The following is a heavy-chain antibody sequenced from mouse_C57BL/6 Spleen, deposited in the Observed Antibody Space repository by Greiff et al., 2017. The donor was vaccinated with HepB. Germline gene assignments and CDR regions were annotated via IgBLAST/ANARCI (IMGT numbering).Heavy chain of an antibody. CDR1: GYTFTDYY. CDR2: IYPGSGNT. CDR3: ARESDGYYLYWYFDV. D-gene: IGHD2-3*01. J-gene: IGHJ1*03. Sequence: VKLMESGAELVRPGASVKLSCKASGYTFTDYYINWVKQRPGQGLEWIARIYPGSGNTYYNEKFKGKATLTAEKSSSTAYMQLSSLTSEDSAVYFCARESDGYYLYWYFDVWGTGTTVTVSS. V-gene: IGHV1-76*01.